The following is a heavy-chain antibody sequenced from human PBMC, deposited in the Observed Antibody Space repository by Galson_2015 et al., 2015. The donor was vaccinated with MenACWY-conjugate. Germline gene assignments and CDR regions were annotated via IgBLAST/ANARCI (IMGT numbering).Heavy chain of an antibody. CDR2: IYYSGST. CDR1: GGSISSYY. J-gene: IGHJ5*02. CDR3: ARGSDGYNMEVGIDP. V-gene: IGHV4-59*01. Sequence: SETLSLTCTVSGGSISSYYWSWIRQPPGKGLEWIGYIYYSGSTNYNPSLKSRVTISVDTCKNQFSLKLSSVTAADAAVYYCARGSDGYNMEVGIDPWGQGTLVTVSS. D-gene: IGHD5-24*01.